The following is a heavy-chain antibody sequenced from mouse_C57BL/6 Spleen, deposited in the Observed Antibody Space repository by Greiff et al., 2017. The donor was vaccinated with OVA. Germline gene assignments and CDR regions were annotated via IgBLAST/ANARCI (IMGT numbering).Heavy chain of an antibody. D-gene: IGHD2-4*01. V-gene: IGHV1-42*01. Sequence: EVHLVESGPELVKPGASVKISCKASGYSFTGYYMNWVKQSPEKSLEWIGEINPSTGGTTYNQKFKAKATLTVDKSSSTAYMQLKSLTSEDSAVYYCARGIYYDQGYFDVWGTGTTVTVSS. J-gene: IGHJ1*03. CDR1: GYSFTGYY. CDR3: ARGIYYDQGYFDV. CDR2: INPSTGGT.